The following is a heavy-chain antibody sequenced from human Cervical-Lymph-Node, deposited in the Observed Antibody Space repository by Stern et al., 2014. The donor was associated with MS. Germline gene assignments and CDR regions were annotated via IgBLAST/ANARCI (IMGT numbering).Heavy chain of an antibody. Sequence: DQLVESGGGVVQPGRSLRLSCAASGFSFSRYAMHWVRQAPGKGLEWVALIWYDGSNPYYADTVTGRFTISRDNFENTLYLQMNSLRAEDTAVYYCASAYSSSHYYFDYWGQGTLVTVSS. J-gene: IGHJ4*02. CDR2: IWYDGSNP. V-gene: IGHV3-33*01. CDR3: ASAYSSSHYYFDY. D-gene: IGHD6-13*01. CDR1: GFSFSRYA.